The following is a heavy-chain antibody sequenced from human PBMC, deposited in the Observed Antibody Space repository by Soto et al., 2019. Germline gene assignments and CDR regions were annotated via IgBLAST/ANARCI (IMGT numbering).Heavy chain of an antibody. Sequence: GESLKISCKGSGYSFTSYWIGWVRQMPGKGLEWMGIIYPGDSDTRYSPSFQGQVTISADKSISTAYLQWSSLKASDTAMYYCARQKLRHDFWSGDYTGQARAVNYYYYYGMDVWGQGTTVTVSS. J-gene: IGHJ6*02. D-gene: IGHD3-3*01. CDR2: IYPGDSDT. V-gene: IGHV5-51*01. CDR3: ARQKLRHDFWSGDYTGQARAVNYYYYYGMDV. CDR1: GYSFTSYW.